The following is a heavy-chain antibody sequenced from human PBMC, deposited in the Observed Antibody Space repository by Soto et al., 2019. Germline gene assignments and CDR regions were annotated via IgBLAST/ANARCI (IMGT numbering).Heavy chain of an antibody. CDR1: GFTFSSYA. Sequence: GGSLSLSCAASGFTFSSYAMSWVRQAPGKGLEWVSAISGSGGSTYYADSVKGRFTISRDDSKNTLYLQMNSLRAEDTAVYYCAKGPIVATIFDYWGQGTLVTVSS. V-gene: IGHV3-23*01. D-gene: IGHD5-12*01. CDR2: ISGSGGST. CDR3: AKGPIVATIFDY. J-gene: IGHJ4*02.